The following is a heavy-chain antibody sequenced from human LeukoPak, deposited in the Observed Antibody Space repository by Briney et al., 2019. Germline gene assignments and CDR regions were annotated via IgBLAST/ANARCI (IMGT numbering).Heavy chain of an antibody. CDR1: GYILTNNW. V-gene: IGHV5-51*01. Sequence: GESLKISCKISGYILTNNWIGWVRQVPGRGLEWMGLIYPGNSDTKYSPSFQGQVTFSVDKSISTAYLHWSSLKASDTAMYYCAREYSRWFDPWGQGTLVTVSS. CDR3: AREYSRWFDP. J-gene: IGHJ5*02. CDR2: IYPGNSDT. D-gene: IGHD2-21*01.